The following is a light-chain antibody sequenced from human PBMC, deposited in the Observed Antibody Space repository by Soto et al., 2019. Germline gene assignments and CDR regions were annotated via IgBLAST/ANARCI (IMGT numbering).Light chain of an antibody. CDR3: QQYGSSPGT. CDR2: GAS. Sequence: EIVLTQSPGTLSLSPGERATLSCRASQSVSSSYVAWYQQKPGQTPRLLMYGASSRATGIPDRFSGSGSGTDFTLTITRLEPEDFAVYYCQQYGSSPGTFGQVTKVEIK. CDR1: QSVSSSY. J-gene: IGKJ1*01. V-gene: IGKV3-20*01.